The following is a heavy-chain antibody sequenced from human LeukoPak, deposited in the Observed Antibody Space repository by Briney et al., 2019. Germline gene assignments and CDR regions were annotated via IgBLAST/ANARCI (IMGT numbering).Heavy chain of an antibody. Sequence: SETLSLKCAVYGGSVSGYYWSWIRQTPGKGLELIGEIDQRGSTNYNPSLKDRVIISVDTSKNQFSLKVNSVPAAGAAVYYCAKLYGSGRSDWCFDLWGRGTPVTVLS. V-gene: IGHV4-34*01. CDR2: IDQRGST. CDR3: AKLYGSGRSDWCFDL. CDR1: GGSVSGYY. J-gene: IGHJ2*01. D-gene: IGHD3-10*01.